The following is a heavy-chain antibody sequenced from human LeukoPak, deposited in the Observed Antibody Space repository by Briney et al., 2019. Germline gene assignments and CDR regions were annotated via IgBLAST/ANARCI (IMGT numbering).Heavy chain of an antibody. J-gene: IGHJ4*02. CDR3: AKASTRDTGYYFDS. CDR1: GFTFSNFA. CDR2: IRGTVDNT. D-gene: IGHD3-9*01. Sequence: GGSLRLSCAASGFTFSNFAMGWVRQAPAKGLEWVSSIRGTVDNTHYADAVKGRFTISRDISKNTLYLQMNSLRAEDTARYYCAKASTRDTGYYFDSWGQGTLVTVSS. V-gene: IGHV3-23*01.